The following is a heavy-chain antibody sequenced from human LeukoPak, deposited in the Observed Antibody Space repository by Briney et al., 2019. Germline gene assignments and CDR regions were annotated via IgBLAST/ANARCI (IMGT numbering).Heavy chain of an antibody. Sequence: SETLSLTCTVSGGYTSTYYWSWIRQPPGKGLEWIGYIYSGSTNYNPSLKSRVTISVDTSKNQFSLKLSSVTAADTAVYYCAREARGPRYYFDYWGQGTLVTVSS. D-gene: IGHD3-10*01. CDR2: IYSGST. CDR3: AREARGPRYYFDY. CDR1: GGYTSTYY. J-gene: IGHJ4*02. V-gene: IGHV4-59*01.